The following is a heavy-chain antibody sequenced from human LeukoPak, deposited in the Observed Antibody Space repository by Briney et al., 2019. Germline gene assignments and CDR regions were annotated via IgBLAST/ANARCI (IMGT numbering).Heavy chain of an antibody. Sequence: RASVKVSCKASGYTFTSYGISWVRQAPGQGLEWMGWISAYNGNTNYAPKLQGRVTMTTDTSTSTAYMELRSLRSDDTAVYYCAREVYSYGTMPFDYWGQGTLVTVSS. CDR3: AREVYSYGTMPFDY. CDR1: GYTFTSYG. D-gene: IGHD5-18*01. J-gene: IGHJ4*02. V-gene: IGHV1-18*01. CDR2: ISAYNGNT.